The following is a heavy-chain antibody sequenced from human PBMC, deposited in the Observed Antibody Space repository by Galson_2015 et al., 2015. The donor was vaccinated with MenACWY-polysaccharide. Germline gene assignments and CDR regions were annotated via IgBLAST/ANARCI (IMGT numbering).Heavy chain of an antibody. CDR1: GFTFSSYG. CDR2: ITYDGSDQ. J-gene: IGHJ5*02. V-gene: IGHV3-30*18. Sequence: SLRLSCAASGFTFSSYGMHWVRQAPGKGLEWVTYITYDGSDQNYARSVKGRFTISRDNSKSMLYLQMDSLRAEDTAVYHCAKREARNSGPVDLWGQGALVTVSS. CDR3: AKREARNSGPVDL. D-gene: IGHD6-19*01.